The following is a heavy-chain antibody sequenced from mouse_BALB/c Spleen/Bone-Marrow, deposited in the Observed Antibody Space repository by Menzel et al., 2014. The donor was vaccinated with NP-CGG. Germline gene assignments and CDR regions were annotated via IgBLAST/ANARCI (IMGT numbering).Heavy chain of an antibody. J-gene: IGHJ1*01. Sequence: DVQLVESGGGLMKPGGSLKLSCAASGFTFSDYYMYWVRQTPEKRLEWVATISNGGSYTYYPDSVKGRFTISRDNAKNNLYLQMSSPKSEDTAMYYCARDSLYYYGSSYGYFDVWGAGTTVTVSS. CDR1: GFTFSDYY. CDR3: ARDSLYYYGSSYGYFDV. V-gene: IGHV5-4*02. D-gene: IGHD1-1*01. CDR2: ISNGGSYT.